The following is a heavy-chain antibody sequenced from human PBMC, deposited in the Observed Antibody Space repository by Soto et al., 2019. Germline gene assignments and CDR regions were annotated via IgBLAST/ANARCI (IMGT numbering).Heavy chain of an antibody. J-gene: IGHJ6*02. Sequence: SGPTLVNPTQTLTLTCTFSGFSLSTSGMCVSWIRQPPGKALEWLALIDWDDDKYYSTSLKTRLTISKDTSKNQVVLTMTNMEPVDTATYYCARILRGYGDYLDYYYYGMDVWGQGTTVTVSS. CDR3: ARILRGYGDYLDYYYYGMDV. CDR2: IDWDDDK. V-gene: IGHV2-70*01. CDR1: GFSLSTSGMC. D-gene: IGHD4-17*01.